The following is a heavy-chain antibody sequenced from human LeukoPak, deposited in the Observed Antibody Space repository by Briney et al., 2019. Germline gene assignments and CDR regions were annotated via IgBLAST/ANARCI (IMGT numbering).Heavy chain of an antibody. V-gene: IGHV3-23*01. D-gene: IGHD1-1*01. Sequence: GGSLRLSCAASGFTFSSYAMHWVRQAPGKGLEWVSAISGSGDSTYYADSVKGRFTISRDNSKNTLYLQMSSLRVEDTAVYYCTKGGWNTPYGGYWGQGTLVTVSS. CDR3: TKGGWNTPYGGY. CDR2: ISGSGDST. J-gene: IGHJ4*02. CDR1: GFTFSSYA.